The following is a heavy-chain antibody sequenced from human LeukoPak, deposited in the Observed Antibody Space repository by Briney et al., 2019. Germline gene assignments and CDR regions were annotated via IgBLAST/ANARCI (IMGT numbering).Heavy chain of an antibody. CDR1: GYTFTGHY. J-gene: IGHJ4*02. Sequence: GASVKVSCKASGYTFTGHYMHWVRQAPGQGLEWMGWINPNSGGTNYAQKFQGRATMTRDTSISTAYMELSRLRSDDTAVYYCARQRIGGYSGYDFDYWGQGTLVTVSS. CDR3: ARQRIGGYSGYDFDY. V-gene: IGHV1-2*02. D-gene: IGHD5-12*01. CDR2: INPNSGGT.